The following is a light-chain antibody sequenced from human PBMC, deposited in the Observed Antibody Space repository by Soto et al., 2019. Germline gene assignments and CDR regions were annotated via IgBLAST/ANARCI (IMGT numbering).Light chain of an antibody. Sequence: QSVLTQPASMSGSPGQSITISCTGTSSDIGRYNFVSWYQHHPGKAPKLIIYEATKRPSGVSSRFSGSKSGNTASLTISGLQAEDEADYYCGSYTGSIYVFGPGTKVTVL. CDR3: GSYTGSIYV. CDR1: SSDIGRYNF. CDR2: EAT. J-gene: IGLJ1*01. V-gene: IGLV2-14*01.